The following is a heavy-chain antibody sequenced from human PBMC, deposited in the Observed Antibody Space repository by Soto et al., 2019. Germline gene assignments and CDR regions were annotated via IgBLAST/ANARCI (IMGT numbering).Heavy chain of an antibody. V-gene: IGHV1-18*01. CDR3: ARHHGPTSSENWFDP. CDR2: ISTYSGDT. J-gene: IGHJ5*02. D-gene: IGHD3-16*01. Sequence: QVHLVQSGVEVKTPGASVKVSCQASGYTFFTYDISWVRQAPGQGLEWMGWISTYSGDTKYAQKFQGRVTMTTDTSPTTAYLELRSLRSAYTAVYYCARHHGPTSSENWFDPWGQGTLVTVSS. CDR1: GYTFFTYD.